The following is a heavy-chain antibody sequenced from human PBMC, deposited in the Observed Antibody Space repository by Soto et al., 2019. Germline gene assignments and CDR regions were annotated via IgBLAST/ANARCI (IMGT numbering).Heavy chain of an antibody. CDR2: IWYDGSNK. D-gene: IGHD4-17*01. CDR3: ARDREATVTTFAFDI. J-gene: IGHJ3*02. Sequence: QVQLVESGGGVVQPGRSLRLSCAASGFTFSSYGMHWVRQAPGKGLEWVAVIWYDGSNKYYADSVQGRFTISRDNSKNTLYLQMNSRRAEDTAVYYCARDREATVTTFAFDILGQGTMVTVSS. V-gene: IGHV3-33*01. CDR1: GFTFSSYG.